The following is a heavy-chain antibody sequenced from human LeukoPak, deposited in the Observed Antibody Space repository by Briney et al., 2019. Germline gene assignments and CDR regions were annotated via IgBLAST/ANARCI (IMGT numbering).Heavy chain of an antibody. Sequence: GGSLRLSCAASGFTFSNYGVHWVRQAPGKGLEWVAVIAYDGSKKYYADSVKGRFTISRDNSKNTLYLQMNSLRAEDTAVYYCAKDRPLYSGSQHFDYWGQGTLVTVSS. CDR2: IAYDGSKK. CDR1: GFTFSNYG. J-gene: IGHJ4*02. V-gene: IGHV3-30*18. D-gene: IGHD1-26*01. CDR3: AKDRPLYSGSQHFDY.